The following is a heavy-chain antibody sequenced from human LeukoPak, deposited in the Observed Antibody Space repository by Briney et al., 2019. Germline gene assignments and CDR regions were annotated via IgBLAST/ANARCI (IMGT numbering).Heavy chain of an antibody. CDR2: ISYDGSNK. J-gene: IGHJ4*02. CDR3: ARSWVVTYYFDY. Sequence: PGGSLRLSCAASGFTFGSYAMHWVRQAPGKGLEWVAVISYDGSNKYYADSVKGRFTISRDNSKNTLYLQMNSLRAEDTAVYYCARSWVVTYYFDYWGQGTLVTVSS. D-gene: IGHD4-23*01. V-gene: IGHV3-30-3*01. CDR1: GFTFGSYA.